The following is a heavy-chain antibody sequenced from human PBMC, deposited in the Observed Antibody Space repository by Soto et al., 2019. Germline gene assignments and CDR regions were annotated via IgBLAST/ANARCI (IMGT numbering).Heavy chain of an antibody. D-gene: IGHD5-12*01. CDR3: ASHTSGYDYAFDI. CDR2: INPNSGGT. J-gene: IGHJ3*02. V-gene: IGHV1-2*04. Sequence: ASVKVSCKASGYTFTGYYMHWVRQAPGQGLEWMGWINPNSGGTNYAQKFQGWVTMTRDTSISTAYMELSRLRSDDTAVYYCASHTSGYDYAFDIWGQGTMVTVSS. CDR1: GYTFTGYY.